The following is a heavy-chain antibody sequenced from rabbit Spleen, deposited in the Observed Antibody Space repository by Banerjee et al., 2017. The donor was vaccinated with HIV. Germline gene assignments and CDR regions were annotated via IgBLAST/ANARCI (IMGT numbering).Heavy chain of an antibody. J-gene: IGHJ3*01. D-gene: IGHD8-1*01. CDR3: TRTYDGSNDYYKL. V-gene: IGHV1S43*01. CDR2: INTGSSGST. CDR1: GLDFSSSYW. Sequence: QEQLVESGGGLVQPGASLTLTCKASGLDFSSSYWICWVRQAPGKGLELIACINTGSSGSTSYASWVNGRFTISRSTSLNTVDLKMTSLTAADTATYFCTRTYDGSNDYYKLWGQGTLVTVS.